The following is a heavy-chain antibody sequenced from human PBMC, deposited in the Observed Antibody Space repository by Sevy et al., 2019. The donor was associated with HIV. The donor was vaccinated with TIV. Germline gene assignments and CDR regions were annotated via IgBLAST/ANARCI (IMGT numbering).Heavy chain of an antibody. Sequence: GGSLRLSCAASGFTFSSYAMHWVRKAPGKGLEWVAVISYDGSNKYYADSVKGRFTISRDNSKNTLYLQMNSLRAEDTAVYYCARDGPGFEYYYDSSGYSGTFDIWGQGTMVTVSS. CDR1: GFTFSSYA. V-gene: IGHV3-30-3*01. J-gene: IGHJ3*02. CDR3: ARDGPGFEYYYDSSGYSGTFDI. CDR2: ISYDGSNK. D-gene: IGHD3-22*01.